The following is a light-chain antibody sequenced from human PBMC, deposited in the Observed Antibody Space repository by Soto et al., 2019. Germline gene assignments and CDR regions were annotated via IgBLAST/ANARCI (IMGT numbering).Light chain of an antibody. CDR3: QQYGSSTFT. V-gene: IGKV3-20*01. CDR1: QSVRSSY. Sequence: EVVLTQSPGTLSLSPGERATLSCRASQSVRSSYVAWYQQKPGQAPRLLIYGASSRATGIPDRFSGSGSGTDVTLTSSRLEPEDFAVYYCQQYGSSTFTFGPGTTVDIK. J-gene: IGKJ3*01. CDR2: GAS.